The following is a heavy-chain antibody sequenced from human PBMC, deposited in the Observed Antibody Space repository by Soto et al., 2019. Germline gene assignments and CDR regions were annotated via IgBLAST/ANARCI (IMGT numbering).Heavy chain of an antibody. J-gene: IGHJ4*02. CDR3: ARESGYIGDRYGLAY. CDR1: GFSFTRTY. D-gene: IGHD5-12*01. V-gene: IGHV3-53*01. Sequence: EVQLVESGGGLIQPGGSLRLSCAASGFSFTRTYMTWVRQSPGKGLEWVSVIYRDDNTFYAASVKGRSTINRDNTKTILHLKMNIRRAEDTAIYCCARESGYIGDRYGLAYWGQGSLVTVSS. CDR2: IYRDDNT.